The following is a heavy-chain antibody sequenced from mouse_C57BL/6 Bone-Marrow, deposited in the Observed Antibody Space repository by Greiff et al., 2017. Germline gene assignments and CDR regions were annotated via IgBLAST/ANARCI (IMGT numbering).Heavy chain of an antibody. CDR3: ARNSIYYYGSSFAY. CDR2: IYPGDGDT. J-gene: IGHJ3*01. Sequence: QVQLQQSGPELVKPGASVKISCKASGYAFSSSWMNWVKQRPGKGLEWIGRIYPGDGDTNYNGKFKGKATLTADKSPSTAYMQLSSLTSEDSAVYFWARNSIYYYGSSFAYWGQGALVTVSA. V-gene: IGHV1-82*01. CDR1: GYAFSSSW. D-gene: IGHD1-1*01.